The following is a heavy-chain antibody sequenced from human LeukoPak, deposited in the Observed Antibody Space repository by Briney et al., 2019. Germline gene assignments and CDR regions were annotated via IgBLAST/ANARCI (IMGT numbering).Heavy chain of an antibody. J-gene: IGHJ4*02. CDR2: IIPVARHT. V-gene: IGHV3-74*01. Sequence: GGSQTLSCAASGLTLSSHWSHWARQAPGKGRVWLSCIIPVARHTNHAPSGEGRLTLSRDNAINPLYLQINSLRAEDTAMYDCARDLAGSQEYWGQGTLVTVSS. CDR1: GLTLSSHW. D-gene: IGHD6-19*01. CDR3: ARDLAGSQEY.